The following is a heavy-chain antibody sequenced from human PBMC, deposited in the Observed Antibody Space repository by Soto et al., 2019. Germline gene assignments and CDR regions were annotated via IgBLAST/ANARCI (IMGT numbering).Heavy chain of an antibody. CDR2: IYHSGST. D-gene: IGHD2-2*01. J-gene: IGHJ5*02. Sequence: SETLSLTCAVSGGSISSGGYSWSWIRQPPGKGLEWIGYIYHSGSTYYNPSLKSRVTISVDRSKNQFSLKLSSVTAADTAVYYCARARYCISTSCYWWFDPWGQGTLVT. CDR1: GGSISSGGYS. CDR3: ARARYCISTSCYWWFDP. V-gene: IGHV4-30-2*01.